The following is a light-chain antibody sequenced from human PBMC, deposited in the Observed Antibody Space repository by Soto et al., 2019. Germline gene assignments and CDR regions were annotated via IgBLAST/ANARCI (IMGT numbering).Light chain of an antibody. CDR3: QQYDSSPF. CDR1: QSVSSSS. Sequence: EIVLTQSPGTLSLSPGGRATLSCRASQSVSSSSLAWYQQKPGQAPRLLIYGASNRATGIPDRFSGSGSGTDFTLTISRLEPEDFAVYFCQQYDSSPFFGQGTRLEIE. V-gene: IGKV3-20*01. J-gene: IGKJ5*01. CDR2: GAS.